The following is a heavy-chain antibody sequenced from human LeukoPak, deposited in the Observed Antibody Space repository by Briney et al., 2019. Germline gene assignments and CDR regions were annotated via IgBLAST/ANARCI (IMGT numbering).Heavy chain of an antibody. Sequence: SETLSLTCAVYGGSFSSYYWSWIRQSPGKGLEWIGEINDSGSTNFNPSLKSRVTISIDTSKKQFSLKLRSVTAADTAVYYCARLNYFDIIGSPDYWGQGTLVTVSS. CDR2: INDSGST. J-gene: IGHJ4*02. CDR1: GGSFSSYY. V-gene: IGHV4-34*01. D-gene: IGHD3-22*01. CDR3: ARLNYFDIIGSPDY.